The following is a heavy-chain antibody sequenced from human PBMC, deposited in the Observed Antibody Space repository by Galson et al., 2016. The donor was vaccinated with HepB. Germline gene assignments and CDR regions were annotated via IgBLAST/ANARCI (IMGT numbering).Heavy chain of an antibody. CDR2: IKSKTNGETI. CDR3: VTDNAGIFDY. CDR1: GFTFSNGW. J-gene: IGHJ4*02. Sequence: SLRLSCAVSGFTFSNGWMSWVRQAPGKGLEWVGRIKSKTNGETIDYAAPVKGRFTISRDDPQNTLYLQLNSLKTEDTGVYYCVTDNAGIFDYWGQGALVTVSS. D-gene: IGHD6-13*01. V-gene: IGHV3-15*01.